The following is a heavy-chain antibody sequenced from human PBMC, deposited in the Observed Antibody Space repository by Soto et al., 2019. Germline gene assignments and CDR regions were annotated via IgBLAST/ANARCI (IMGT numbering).Heavy chain of an antibody. Sequence: QLHLVQSGAVVKKPGASVTVSCSASGYPVTAYYMHWVRQAPGRGLEWMGGINPATGAAKYTQTFQGRVTMTGETSTTTVFMELSGLTYEDTAGFYCARGGVGGVAGSAAFDMWGQGILVTVSS. CDR3: ARGGVGGVAGSAAFDM. CDR1: GYPVTAYY. D-gene: IGHD6-19*01. J-gene: IGHJ3*02. V-gene: IGHV1-2*02. CDR2: INPATGAA.